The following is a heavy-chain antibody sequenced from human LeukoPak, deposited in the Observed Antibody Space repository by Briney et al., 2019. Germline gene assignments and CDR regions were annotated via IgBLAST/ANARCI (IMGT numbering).Heavy chain of an antibody. CDR3: ARGLGWAYSSSWHYYYYGMDV. D-gene: IGHD6-13*01. Sequence: SETLSLTCTVSGGSISSGGYYWSWIRQHPGKGLEWIGYIYYSGSTYYNPSLKSRVTISVDTSKNQFSLKLSSVTAADTAVYYCARGLGWAYSSSWHYYYYGMDVWGQGTTVTVSS. J-gene: IGHJ6*02. V-gene: IGHV4-31*03. CDR1: GGSISSGGYY. CDR2: IYYSGST.